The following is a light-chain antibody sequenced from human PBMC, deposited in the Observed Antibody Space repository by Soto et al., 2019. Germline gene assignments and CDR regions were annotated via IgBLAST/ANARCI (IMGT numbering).Light chain of an antibody. CDR3: QSYDTGLTGHVL. V-gene: IGLV1-40*01. CDR2: AST. J-gene: IGLJ2*01. Sequence: QSVLTQPPSVSGAPGQTITISCTGSSSNIGADFGVHWYQQLPGAAPKLVIYASTNRPSGVPDRFSGSKSDTSASLVITGLQIDDEADYYCQSYDTGLTGHVLFGGGTKVTVL. CDR1: SSNIGADFG.